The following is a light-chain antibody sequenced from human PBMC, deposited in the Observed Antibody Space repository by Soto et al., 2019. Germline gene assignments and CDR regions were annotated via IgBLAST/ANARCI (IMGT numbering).Light chain of an antibody. J-gene: IGKJ4*01. CDR1: QSIGGY. CDR3: QHSYTIPVT. Sequence: DIQMTQSPPSLSASVGDRVTITCRASQSIGGYLNWYQHKPGKAPKLLIFNAASLQSGVPSRFSGSGSGTYFPLNISSLQPEDFATYYCQHSYTIPVTFGGGTKVETK. CDR2: NAA. V-gene: IGKV1-39*01.